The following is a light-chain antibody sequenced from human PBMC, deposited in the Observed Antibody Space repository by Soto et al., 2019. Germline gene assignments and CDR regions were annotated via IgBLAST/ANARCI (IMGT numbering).Light chain of an antibody. J-gene: IGKJ1*01. CDR1: QGINNY. CDR3: LQYNSVPRT. Sequence: DIRMTQSPPSLSASVGDKITITCRARQGINNYLAWYQQKPGEVPKLLIYAASTLQSGVSSRFSGSGSGTVFALTIICLQPEDVGSYLCLQYNSVPRTSGQGNKVEI. CDR2: AAS. V-gene: IGKV1-27*01.